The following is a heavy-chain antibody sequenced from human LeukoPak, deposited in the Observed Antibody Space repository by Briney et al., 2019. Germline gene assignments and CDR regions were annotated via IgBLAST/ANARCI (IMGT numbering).Heavy chain of an antibody. D-gene: IGHD6-13*01. V-gene: IGHV3-30-3*01. CDR1: GFTFSSYA. CDR2: ILYDGSNK. Sequence: GRSLRLSCAASGFTFSSYAMHWVRQAPGKGLEWVAVILYDGSNKYYADSVKGRFTISRDNSKNTLYLQMNSLRAEDTAVYYCARASIAAAGTGWYYFDYWGQGTLVTVSS. CDR3: ARASIAAAGTGWYYFDY. J-gene: IGHJ4*02.